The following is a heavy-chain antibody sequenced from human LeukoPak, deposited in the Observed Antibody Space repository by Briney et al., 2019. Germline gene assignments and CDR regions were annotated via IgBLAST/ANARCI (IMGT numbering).Heavy chain of an antibody. Sequence: GGSLRLSCAASGFTFGTYWMNWVRQAPGKGLEWVATLKHDGTETHYMDSVKGRFTISRDNAKNSLYLQMNSLRAEDTAVYYCARGEGDYYDSSGYYCEFDYWGQGTLVTVSS. V-gene: IGHV3-7*03. CDR3: ARGEGDYYDSSGYYCEFDY. CDR1: GFTFGTYW. CDR2: LKHDGTET. D-gene: IGHD3-22*01. J-gene: IGHJ4*02.